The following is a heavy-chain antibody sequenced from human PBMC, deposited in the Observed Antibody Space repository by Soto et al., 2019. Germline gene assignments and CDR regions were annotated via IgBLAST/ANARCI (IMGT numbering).Heavy chain of an antibody. Sequence: GGSLRLSCEASGFKFDDYMMHWVRQAPGKGLEWISLISWDGGSIDYADSIKGRFTVSRDNSKTSLYLHMHSLTSDDSALYFCARGLGDTHFDYWGQGTLVTVSS. D-gene: IGHD4-17*01. CDR2: ISWDGGSI. V-gene: IGHV3-43*01. CDR1: GFKFDDYM. CDR3: ARGLGDTHFDY. J-gene: IGHJ4*02.